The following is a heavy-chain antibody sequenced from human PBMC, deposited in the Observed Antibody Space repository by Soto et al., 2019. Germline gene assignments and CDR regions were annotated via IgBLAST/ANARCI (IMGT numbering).Heavy chain of an antibody. V-gene: IGHV3-30*18. CDR3: AKGSRSQTYFDY. Sequence: QVQLVESGGGVVQPGRSLRLSCAASGLTFSSYGMHWVRQAPGKGVEWVAVISYDGSNKYYADSVKGRFTISRDNCKNTLYLKMNSLRAEETAVYYCAKGSRSQTYFDYLCRGTLVTVSS. J-gene: IGHJ4*02. CDR1: GLTFSSYG. D-gene: IGHD1-26*01. CDR2: ISYDGSNK.